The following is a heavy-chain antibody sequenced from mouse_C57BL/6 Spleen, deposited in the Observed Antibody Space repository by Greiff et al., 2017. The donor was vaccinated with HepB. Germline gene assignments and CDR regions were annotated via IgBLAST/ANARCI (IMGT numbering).Heavy chain of an antibody. J-gene: IGHJ2*01. Sequence: QVHVKQSGAELVRPGASVTLSCKASGYTFTDYEMHWVKQTPVHGLEWIGAIDPETGGTAYNQKFKGKAILTADKSSSTAYMELRSLTSEDSAVYYCTTGNSGYWGQGTTLTVSS. CDR3: TTGNSGY. V-gene: IGHV1-15*01. D-gene: IGHD2-1*01. CDR2: IDPETGGT. CDR1: GYTFTDYE.